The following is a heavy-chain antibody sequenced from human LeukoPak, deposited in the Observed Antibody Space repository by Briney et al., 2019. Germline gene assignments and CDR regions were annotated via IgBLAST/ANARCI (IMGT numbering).Heavy chain of an antibody. CDR1: GGSISSSGYY. Sequence: SETLSLTCTVSGGSISSSGYYWGWIRQPPGKGLEWIGSVDYTGITSHSPSLKSRVTISVDTSKNQFSLKVSSVSAADTGVYYCATFGPAVMNEKSDFWGQGTLVTVSS. CDR2: VDYTGIT. V-gene: IGHV4-39*01. CDR3: ATFGPAVMNEKSDF. J-gene: IGHJ4*02. D-gene: IGHD1-1*01.